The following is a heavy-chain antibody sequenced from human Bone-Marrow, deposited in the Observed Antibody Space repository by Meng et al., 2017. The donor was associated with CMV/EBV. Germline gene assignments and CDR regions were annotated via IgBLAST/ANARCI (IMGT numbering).Heavy chain of an antibody. CDR1: GFTFSSYS. J-gene: IGHJ6*02. CDR2: ISSSSSYI. CDR3: ARDRYCSSTSCYGDYYYYGMDG. V-gene: IGHV3-21*01. Sequence: GESLKISCAASGFTFSSYSMNWVRQAPGKGLEWVSSISSSSSYIYYADSVKGRFTISRDNAKNSLYLQMNSLRAEDTAVYYCARDRYCSSTSCYGDYYYYGMDGWGQGTTVTFSS. D-gene: IGHD2-2*01.